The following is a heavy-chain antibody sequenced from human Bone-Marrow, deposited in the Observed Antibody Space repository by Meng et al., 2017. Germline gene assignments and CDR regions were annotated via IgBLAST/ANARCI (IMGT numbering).Heavy chain of an antibody. Sequence: GESLKISCAASGFTFSSYWMSCVRQAPGKGLEWVANIKQDGSEKYYVDSVKGRFTISGDNAKNSLYLQMNSLRAEDTAVYYCARHDSSYDPADGYYYQPGMDVWGQGTTVTVSS. V-gene: IGHV3-7*01. D-gene: IGHD5-12*01. CDR2: IKQDGSEK. CDR1: GFTFSSYW. CDR3: ARHDSSYDPADGYYYQPGMDV. J-gene: IGHJ6*02.